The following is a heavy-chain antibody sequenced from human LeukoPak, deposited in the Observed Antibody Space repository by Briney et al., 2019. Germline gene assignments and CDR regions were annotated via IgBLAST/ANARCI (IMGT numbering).Heavy chain of an antibody. V-gene: IGHV1-24*01. CDR3: ARGGYERKYYYYYMDV. D-gene: IGHD5-12*01. CDR1: GYTLTELS. CDR2: LDSEDGET. Sequence: ASVKVSCKVSGYTLTELSIHWVRQAPGKGLEWMGGLDSEDGETTYAQKFQGRVTMTEDTSIDTAFMELSSLRSEDAAVYYCARGGYERKYYYYYMDVWGKGTTVTVSS. J-gene: IGHJ6*03.